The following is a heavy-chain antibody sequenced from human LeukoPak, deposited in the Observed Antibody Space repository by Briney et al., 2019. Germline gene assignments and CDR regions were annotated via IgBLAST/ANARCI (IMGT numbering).Heavy chain of an antibody. Sequence: GGSLRLSCVASGFTFSSYEMNWVRQAPGKGLEWVSYISLLGDTIYYADSVKGRFTISRDNAKNSLFLQMSSLRPEDTAIYYCVREYSDPLLWPALDYWGQGALVTVSS. CDR3: VREYSDPLLWPALDY. CDR1: GFTFSSYE. V-gene: IGHV3-48*03. J-gene: IGHJ4*02. D-gene: IGHD2-2*01. CDR2: ISLLGDTI.